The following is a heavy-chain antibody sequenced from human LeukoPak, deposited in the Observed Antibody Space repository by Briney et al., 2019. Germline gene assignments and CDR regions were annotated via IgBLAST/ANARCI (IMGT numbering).Heavy chain of an antibody. D-gene: IGHD2-2*01. CDR3: AKDHTPGYCSSTSRYGIDY. V-gene: IGHV3-23*01. CDR1: GFTFSSYA. J-gene: IGHJ4*02. CDR2: ISGSGGST. Sequence: GGSLRLSCAASGFTFSSYAMSWVRQAPGKGLEWVSAISGSGGSTYYADSVKGRFTISRDNSKNTLYLQMNSLRAEDTAVYYCAKDHTPGYCSSTSRYGIDYWGQGTLVTVSS.